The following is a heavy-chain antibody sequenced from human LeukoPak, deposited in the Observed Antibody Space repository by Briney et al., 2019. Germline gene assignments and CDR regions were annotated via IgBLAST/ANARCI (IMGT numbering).Heavy chain of an antibody. J-gene: IGHJ5*02. D-gene: IGHD6-19*01. Sequence: HSGGSLRLSCAASGFTFDDYAMHWVRQAPGKGLEWVSGISWNSGSIGYADSVKGRFTISRDNAKNSLYLQMNSLRAEDTALYYCAKDGIAVGGPPSAWGQGTLVTVSS. V-gene: IGHV3-9*01. CDR3: AKDGIAVGGPPSA. CDR2: ISWNSGSI. CDR1: GFTFDDYA.